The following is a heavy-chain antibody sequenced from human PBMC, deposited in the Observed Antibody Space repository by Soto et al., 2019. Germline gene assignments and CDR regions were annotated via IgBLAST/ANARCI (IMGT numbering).Heavy chain of an antibody. CDR2: ISSSSGTI. V-gene: IGHV3-48*02. CDR3: ARGGPSKWNYWPDC. CDR1: GFTFSTYN. D-gene: IGHD1-7*01. Sequence: GGSLRLSCAASGFTFSTYNMNWVRQAPGKGLEWVSYISSSSGTIYYADSVKGRFTISRDNAKNSLYLQMNSLRDEDTAVYYCARGGPSKWNYWPDCWGQETLVTVSS. J-gene: IGHJ4*02.